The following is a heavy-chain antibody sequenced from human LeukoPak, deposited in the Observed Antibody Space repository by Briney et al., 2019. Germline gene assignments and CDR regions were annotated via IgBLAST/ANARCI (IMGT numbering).Heavy chain of an antibody. J-gene: IGHJ4*02. V-gene: IGHV1-18*01. CDR1: GYTFTSYG. CDR3: ARRGHVGQQLAPSDY. Sequence: GASVKVSCKASGYTFTSYGISWVRQAPGQGLEWMGWISAYNGNTNYAQKLRGRVTMTTDTSTSTAYMELRSLRSDDTAVYYCARRGHVGQQLAPSDYWGQGTLVTVSS. CDR2: ISAYNGNT. D-gene: IGHD6-13*01.